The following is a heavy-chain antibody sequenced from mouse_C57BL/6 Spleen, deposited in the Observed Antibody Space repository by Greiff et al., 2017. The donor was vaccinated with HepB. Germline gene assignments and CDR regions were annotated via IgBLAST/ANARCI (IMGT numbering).Heavy chain of an antibody. CDR3: TRSIVASRSYFDY. CDR1: GYTFTDYE. Sequence: VQLQQSGAELARPGASVTLSCKASGYTFTDYEMHWVKQTPVHGLEWIGAIDPDTGGTDYNQKFKGKAILTADKSSSTAYMELRSLTYEDSAVYYCTRSIVASRSYFDYWGQGTTLTVSS. V-gene: IGHV1-15*01. J-gene: IGHJ2*01. CDR2: IDPDTGGT. D-gene: IGHD1-1*01.